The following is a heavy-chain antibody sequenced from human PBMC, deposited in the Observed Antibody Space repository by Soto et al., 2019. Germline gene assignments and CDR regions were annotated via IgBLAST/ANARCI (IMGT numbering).Heavy chain of an antibody. Sequence: EGQLLESGGGLVQPGGSLRVSCAASGFTFSNFAMNWVRQAPGKGLEWVSGISASGASTTYADSVKGRFTISRDNSKITLYLQMNSLRAEDTGVYYCAKESSASRVSYYYAMDVWGQGTTVTVSS. D-gene: IGHD3-10*01. J-gene: IGHJ6*02. V-gene: IGHV3-23*01. CDR2: ISASGAST. CDR1: GFTFSNFA. CDR3: AKESSASRVSYYYAMDV.